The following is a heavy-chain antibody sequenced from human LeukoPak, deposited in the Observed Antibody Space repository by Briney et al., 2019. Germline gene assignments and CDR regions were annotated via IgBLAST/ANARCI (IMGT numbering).Heavy chain of an antibody. Sequence: GGSLRLSCAASGFTFSSYGMHWVRQAPGKGLEWVAVISYDGSNKYYADSVKGRFTISRDNSKNTLYLQMNSLRAEDTAVYYCARALKNSSSQAPGSYYYYGMDVWGQGTTVTVSS. D-gene: IGHD6-13*01. CDR2: ISYDGSNK. J-gene: IGHJ6*02. CDR1: GFTFSSYG. V-gene: IGHV3-30*03. CDR3: ARALKNSSSQAPGSYYYYGMDV.